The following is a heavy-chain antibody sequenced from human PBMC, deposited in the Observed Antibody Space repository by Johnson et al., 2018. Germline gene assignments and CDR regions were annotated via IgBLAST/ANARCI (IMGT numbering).Heavy chain of an antibody. CDR3: ASGHGGGWSFGS. J-gene: IGHJ4*02. CDR1: GFTFGSCW. CDR2: INPDGSRQ. D-gene: IGHD6-19*01. V-gene: IGHV3-7*01. Sequence: EVQLLESGGGLVQPGESLRLSCAASGFTFGSCWMSWVRQAPGKGLEWVANINPDGSRQLDVDSVRGRFTISRDDAKNPLYLQMNSLRADDTATYYWASGHGGGWSFGSRGQGTLVTVSS.